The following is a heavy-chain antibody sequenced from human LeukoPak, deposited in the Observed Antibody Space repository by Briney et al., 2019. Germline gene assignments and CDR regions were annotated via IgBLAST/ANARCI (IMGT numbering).Heavy chain of an antibody. CDR2: IIPIFGTT. CDR3: ARGAVPVFYYYMDV. CDR1: GGSFSTYA. V-gene: IGHV1-69*06. D-gene: IGHD2-2*01. Sequence: ASVKVSCKASGGSFSTYAISWVRQAPGQGLEWMGGIIPIFGTTNYAQKFQGRVKITADKSTTTVYMELSSLRSEDTAVYYCARGAVPVFYYYMDVWGKGTTVTVSS. J-gene: IGHJ6*03.